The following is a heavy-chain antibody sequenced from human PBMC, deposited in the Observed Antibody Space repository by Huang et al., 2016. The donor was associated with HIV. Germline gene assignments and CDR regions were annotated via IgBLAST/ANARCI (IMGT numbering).Heavy chain of an antibody. CDR1: GGTFSSYA. CDR3: ARARGYYDSSVSYYFDY. D-gene: IGHD3-22*01. V-gene: IGHV1-69*13. Sequence: QVQLVQSGAEVKKPGSSVKVSCKASGGTFSSYAISWVRQAPGQRLEWMGGIIPIMGTANYAQKFQGRVTITADESTSTAYMELSSVRSEDTAVYYCARARGYYDSSVSYYFDYWGQGPLVTVSS. J-gene: IGHJ4*02. CDR2: IIPIMGTA.